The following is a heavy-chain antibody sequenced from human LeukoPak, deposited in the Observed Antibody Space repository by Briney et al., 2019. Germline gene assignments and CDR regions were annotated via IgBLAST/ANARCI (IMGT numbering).Heavy chain of an antibody. D-gene: IGHD5-12*01. CDR1: GGTFSSYA. CDR2: IIPIFGTA. Sequence: SVKVSCKASGGTFSSYAISWVRQAPGQGLEWMGGIIPIFGTANYAQKFQGRVTITADESTSTAYMELSSLRSEDTAVYYCARGIPGGYEDFDYWGQGTLVTVSS. V-gene: IGHV1-69*13. CDR3: ARGIPGGYEDFDY. J-gene: IGHJ4*02.